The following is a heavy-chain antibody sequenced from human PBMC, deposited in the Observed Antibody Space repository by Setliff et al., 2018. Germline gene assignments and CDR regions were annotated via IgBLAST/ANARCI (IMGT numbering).Heavy chain of an antibody. J-gene: IGHJ4*02. CDR3: ARRDSTGYYGYSFDF. Sequence: PSETLSLTCTVSGGPISSSNYYWGWIRQPPGKGLEWIGSINYRGNTHDNPSLRSRATISVDTSKNRFSLQLSSVTAADTAVYYCARRDSTGYYGYSFDFWGQGTLVTVSS. D-gene: IGHD3-22*01. CDR1: GGPISSSNYY. CDR2: INYRGNT. V-gene: IGHV4-39*02.